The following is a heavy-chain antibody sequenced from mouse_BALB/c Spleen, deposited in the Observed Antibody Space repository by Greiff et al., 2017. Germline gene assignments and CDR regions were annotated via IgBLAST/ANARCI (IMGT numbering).Heavy chain of an antibody. CDR2: INSNGGST. J-gene: IGHJ3*01. CDR1: GFTFSSYY. Sequence: EVQLQQSGGGLVKLGGSLKLSCAASGFTFSSYYMSWVRQTPEKRLELVAAINSNGGSTYYPDTVKGRFTISRDNAKNTLYLQMSSLKSEDTALYYCARRSSTGPWFAYWGQGTLVTVSA. CDR3: ARRSSTGPWFAY. D-gene: IGHD4-1*02. V-gene: IGHV5-6-2*01.